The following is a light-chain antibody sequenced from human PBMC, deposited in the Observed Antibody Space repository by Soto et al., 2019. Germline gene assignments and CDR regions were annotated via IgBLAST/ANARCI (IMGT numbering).Light chain of an antibody. V-gene: IGKV1-5*03. Sequence: DIQMTQSPSSLSASVGDRVTFTCRASQSISNWLAWYQQKPGKAPKLLIYKASTLESGVPSRFSGSGSGTEFTLTISRLQADDFAIYYCQQYNGYRLAFGGGTKVEIK. CDR2: KAS. CDR1: QSISNW. J-gene: IGKJ4*01. CDR3: QQYNGYRLA.